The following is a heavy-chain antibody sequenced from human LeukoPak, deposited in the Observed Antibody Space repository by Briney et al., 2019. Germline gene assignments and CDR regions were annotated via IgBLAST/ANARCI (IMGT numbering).Heavy chain of an antibody. D-gene: IGHD2-15*01. CDR2: FNSDVSST. CDR3: ARGWRGDY. Sequence: PGGSLRLSCAASGFTFSSYWMHWVRQAPGKGLVWVSRFNSDVSSTSSPSSVKARFTLSRDNANNTLYLQMNSLRAEDTAVYYCARGWRGDYWGQGTLVTVSS. V-gene: IGHV3-74*01. CDR1: GFTFSSYW. J-gene: IGHJ4*02.